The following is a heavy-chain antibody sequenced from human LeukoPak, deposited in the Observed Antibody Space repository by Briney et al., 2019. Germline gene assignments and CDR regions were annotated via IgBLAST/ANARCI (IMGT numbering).Heavy chain of an antibody. Sequence: AGGSLRLSCAASGFTVSSNYMSWVRQAPGKGLEGVSVIYSGGSTYYADSVKGRFTISRDNSKNTLYLQMNSLRAQDTAVYYCARDNDYSGWFDPWGQGTLVTVSS. CDR3: ARDNDYSGWFDP. CDR1: GFTVSSNY. J-gene: IGHJ5*02. D-gene: IGHD4-11*01. CDR2: IYSGGST. V-gene: IGHV3-66*02.